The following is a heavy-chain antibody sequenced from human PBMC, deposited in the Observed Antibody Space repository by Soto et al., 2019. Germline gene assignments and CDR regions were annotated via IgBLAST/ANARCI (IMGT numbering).Heavy chain of an antibody. CDR1: VYIFTTYG. CDR2: ISAHNGNT. D-gene: IGHD2-8*02. V-gene: IGHV1-18*01. J-gene: IGHJ4*02. CDR3: ARGRYWDY. Sequence: QVHLVKSGAEVKKPGASVKVSCKGSVYIFTTYGITWVRQAPGQGLEWMGWISAHNGNTNYAQKLQGRVTVTRDTSTSTAYMELRNLRSDDTAVYYCARGRYWDYWGQGALVTVSS.